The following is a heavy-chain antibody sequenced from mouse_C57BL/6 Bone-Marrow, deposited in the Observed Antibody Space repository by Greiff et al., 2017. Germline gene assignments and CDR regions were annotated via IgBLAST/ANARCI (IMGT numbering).Heavy chain of an antibody. J-gene: IGHJ2*01. CDR1: GYAFTNYL. V-gene: IGHV1-54*01. CDR2: INPGSGGT. D-gene: IGHD1-1*01. CDR3: ARFPNDYGSSYGDY. Sequence: VQLQQSGAELVRPGTSVKVSCKASGYAFTNYLIEWVKQRPGQGLEWIGVINPGSGGTNYNEKFKGKAKLTADTSSSTAYMQLSSLTSEDSAFYFCARFPNDYGSSYGDYWGQGTTLTVSS.